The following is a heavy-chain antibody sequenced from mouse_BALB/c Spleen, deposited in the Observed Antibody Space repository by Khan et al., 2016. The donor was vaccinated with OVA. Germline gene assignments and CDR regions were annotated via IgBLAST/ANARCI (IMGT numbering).Heavy chain of an antibody. V-gene: IGHV9-1*02. CDR1: GYTFTNYG. CDR3: ARGASYWYFDG. Sequence: QIQLVQSGPELKKPGETVKISCKASGYTFTNYGMNWVKQAPGKGLKWMGWINTYTGEPTYTDDFKGRFAFSLETSASTAYLQINNLKNEDRATYFCARGASYWYFDGWGAGTTVTVSS. CDR2: INTYTGEP. J-gene: IGHJ1*01.